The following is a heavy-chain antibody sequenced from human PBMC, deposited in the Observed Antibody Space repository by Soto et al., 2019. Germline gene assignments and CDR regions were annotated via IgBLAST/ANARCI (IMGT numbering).Heavy chain of an antibody. V-gene: IGHV4-59*01. D-gene: IGHD4-17*01. Sequence: QVQLQESGPGLVKPSETLSLTCTVSGGSISSYYWSWIRQPPGKGLEWIGYVYYSGSTNYNPSLKSRVTISVDTSKNQFTLKLSSVPAADTAVYYCARGYGDYGKIDYWGQGTLVTVSS. CDR1: GGSISSYY. J-gene: IGHJ4*02. CDR2: VYYSGST. CDR3: ARGYGDYGKIDY.